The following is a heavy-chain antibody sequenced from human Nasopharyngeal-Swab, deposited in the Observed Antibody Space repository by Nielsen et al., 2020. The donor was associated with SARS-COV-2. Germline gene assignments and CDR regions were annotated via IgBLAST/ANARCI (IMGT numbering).Heavy chain of an antibody. CDR3: ATGPVRGVISWFDP. CDR1: GYTLTELS. D-gene: IGHD3-10*01. CDR2: FDPEDGET. J-gene: IGHJ5*02. V-gene: IGHV1-24*01. Sequence: ASVKVSCKVSGYTLTELSMHWVRQAPGKGLEWMRGFDPEDGETIYAQKFQGRVTMTEDTSTDTAYMELSSLRSEDTAVYYCATGPVRGVISWFDPWGQGTLVTVSS.